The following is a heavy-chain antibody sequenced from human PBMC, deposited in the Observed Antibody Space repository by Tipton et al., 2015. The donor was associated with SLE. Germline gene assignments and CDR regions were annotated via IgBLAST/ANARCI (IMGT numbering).Heavy chain of an antibody. J-gene: IGHJ4*02. CDR3: ARDHPVAGPFDY. CDR2: ICTSGST. Sequence: TLSLTCTVSGGSISNYYWSWIRQPAGKGLEWIGRICTSGSTNYNPTLKSRVTMPVDTSKNQFSLKLSSVTAADTAVYYCARDHPVAGPFDYWGQGTLVTVSS. V-gene: IGHV4-4*07. CDR1: GGSISNYY. D-gene: IGHD6-19*01.